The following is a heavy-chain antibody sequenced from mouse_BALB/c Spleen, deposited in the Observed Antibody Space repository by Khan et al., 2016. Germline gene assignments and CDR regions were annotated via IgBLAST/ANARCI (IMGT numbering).Heavy chain of an antibody. CDR1: GFTFSSFG. CDR3: ARTYVSYGMDY. J-gene: IGHJ4*01. V-gene: IGHV5-17*02. Sequence: EVELVESGGGLVQPGGSRKLSCAASGFTFSSFGTHWVRQAPEKGLEWVAYISSGSNTIYYADTVKGRFTVSRDNPKNTLFLQMTSLRSEDTAMYHCARTYVSYGMDYGGQGTSVTVSS. CDR2: ISSGSNTI.